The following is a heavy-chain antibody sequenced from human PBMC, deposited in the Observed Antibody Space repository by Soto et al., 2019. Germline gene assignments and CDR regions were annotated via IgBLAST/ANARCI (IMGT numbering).Heavy chain of an antibody. Sequence: ESGGGVVQPGRSLRLSCAASGFTFSSYGMHWVRQAPGKGLEWVAVISYDGSNKYYADSVKGRFTISRDNSKNTLYLQMNSLRAEDTAVYYCAKASSDYYDSSGHFDYWGQGTLVTVSS. CDR2: ISYDGSNK. D-gene: IGHD3-22*01. CDR1: GFTFSSYG. CDR3: AKASSDYYDSSGHFDY. J-gene: IGHJ4*02. V-gene: IGHV3-30*18.